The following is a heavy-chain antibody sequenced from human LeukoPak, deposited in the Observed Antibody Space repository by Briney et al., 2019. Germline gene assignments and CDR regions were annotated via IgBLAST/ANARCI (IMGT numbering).Heavy chain of an antibody. J-gene: IGHJ4*02. CDR3: ARGPQDY. Sequence: SETLSLTCTVSGGSISSGDYYWGWIRQPPGRGLEWIGYIYYSGSTYYNPSLKSRVTISVDTSKNQFSLKLSSVTAADTAVYYCARGPQDYWGQGTLVTVSS. CDR2: IYYSGST. CDR1: GGSISSGDYY. V-gene: IGHV4-30-4*01.